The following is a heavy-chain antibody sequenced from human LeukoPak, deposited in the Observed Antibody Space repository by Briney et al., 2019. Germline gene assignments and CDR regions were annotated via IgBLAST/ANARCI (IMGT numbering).Heavy chain of an antibody. Sequence: GGSLRLSCTASGFTFSSYWMHWVRQAPGKGLVWVSRINSDGSITSYADSVKGRFTISRDNAKNTLYLQMNSLKAEDTAVYYCARRGATRVAFDIWGQGTMVTVSS. J-gene: IGHJ3*02. D-gene: IGHD1-26*01. V-gene: IGHV3-74*01. CDR1: GFTFSSYW. CDR3: ARRGATRVAFDI. CDR2: INSDGSIT.